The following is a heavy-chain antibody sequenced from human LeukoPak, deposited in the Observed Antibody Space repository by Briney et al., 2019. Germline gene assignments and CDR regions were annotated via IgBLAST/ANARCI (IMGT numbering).Heavy chain of an antibody. Sequence: SETLSLTCAVSGGSFSGYYWSWIRQPPGKGLEWIGEINHSGSTNYNPSLKSRVTISVDTSKNQFSLKLSSVTAADTAVYYCARADYGDYVAREAHYYYDMDVWGKGTTVTVSS. V-gene: IGHV4-34*01. CDR1: GGSFSGYY. D-gene: IGHD4-17*01. CDR2: INHSGST. J-gene: IGHJ6*04. CDR3: ARADYGDYVAREAHYYYDMDV.